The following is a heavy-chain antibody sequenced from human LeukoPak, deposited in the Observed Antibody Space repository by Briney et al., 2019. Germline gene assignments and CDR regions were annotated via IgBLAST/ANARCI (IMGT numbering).Heavy chain of an antibody. CDR1: GFTVSSNY. J-gene: IGHJ4*02. D-gene: IGHD2-2*03. Sequence: GGSLRLSCAASGFTVSSNYMSWVRQAPGKGLEWVSVIYSGGSTYYADSVKGRFTISRDISKNTLYLQMNSLRAEDTVVYYCTAMDDFDYWGQGTLVTVSS. CDR2: IYSGGST. CDR3: TAMDDFDY. V-gene: IGHV3-53*01.